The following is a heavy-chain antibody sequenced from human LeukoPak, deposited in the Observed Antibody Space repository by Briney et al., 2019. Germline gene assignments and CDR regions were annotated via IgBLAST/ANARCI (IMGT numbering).Heavy chain of an antibody. V-gene: IGHV4-34*01. CDR3: ARGINMRLRGGWFDP. CDR1: GGSFIGYY. J-gene: IGHJ5*02. Sequence: SSETLSLTCAVYGGSFIGYYWSWIRQPPGKGLEWIGEINHSGSTNYNPSLKSRVTISVDTSKNQFSLKLSSVTAADTAVYYCARGINMRLRGGWFDPWGQGTLVTVSS. D-gene: IGHD2/OR15-2a*01. CDR2: INHSGST.